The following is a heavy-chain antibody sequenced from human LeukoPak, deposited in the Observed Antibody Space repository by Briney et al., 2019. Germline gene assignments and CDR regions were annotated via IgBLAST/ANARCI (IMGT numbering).Heavy chain of an antibody. D-gene: IGHD5-24*01. Sequence: GESLKISCKGSGYIFTNYWIGWVRQMPGKGLEWMGIIYPGDSDTRYSPSFQGQVTISADKSISTAYLQWSSLKASDTAMYYCARSCRDGYRDFDYWGHGTLVTVSS. CDR2: IYPGDSDT. CDR1: GYIFTNYW. V-gene: IGHV5-51*01. J-gene: IGHJ4*01. CDR3: ARSCRDGYRDFDY.